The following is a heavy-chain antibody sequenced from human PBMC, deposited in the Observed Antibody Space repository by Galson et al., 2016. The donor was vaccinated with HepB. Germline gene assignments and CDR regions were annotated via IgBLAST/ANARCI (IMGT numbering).Heavy chain of an antibody. CDR3: AKALAPYCSGGSCVRGFDS. D-gene: IGHD2-8*02. J-gene: IGHJ4*02. Sequence: SLRLSCAASGFIFSTYAMSWVRQAPGKGLELVSGITGGGGTTHYADSVKGRFTISRENSKSTLHLQMNSLRAEDTAIYYCAKALAPYCSGGSCVRGFDSWGRGTLVTVSS. CDR2: ITGGGGTT. CDR1: GFIFSTYA. V-gene: IGHV3-23*01.